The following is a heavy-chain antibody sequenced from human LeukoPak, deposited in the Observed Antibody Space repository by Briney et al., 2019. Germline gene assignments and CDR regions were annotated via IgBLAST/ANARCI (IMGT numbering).Heavy chain of an antibody. CDR2: IYPGDSDT. CDR1: GYSFTSYW. V-gene: IGHV5-51*01. CDR3: ARTKKYSSGWYKGDAFDI. D-gene: IGHD6-19*01. Sequence: GESLKISCKGSGYSFTSYWIGWVRQMPGKGLEWMGIIYPGDSDTRYSPSFQGQVTISADKSISTAYLQWSSLKASDTAMYYCARTKKYSSGWYKGDAFDIWGQGTMVTVSS. J-gene: IGHJ3*02.